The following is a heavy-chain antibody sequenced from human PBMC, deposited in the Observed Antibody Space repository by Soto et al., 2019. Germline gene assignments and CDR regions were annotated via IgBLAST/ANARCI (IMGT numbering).Heavy chain of an antibody. CDR1: GGTFSSYA. D-gene: IGHD2-2*01. CDR3: ARGYCSSTRCSSMDV. J-gene: IGHJ6*02. Sequence: SVKVSCKASGGTFSSYAISWVRQAPGQGLEWMGGIIPIFGTANYAQKFQGRVTITADKSTSTAYMELSSLRSEDTAVYYCARGYCSSTRCSSMDVWGQGTTVTVSS. CDR2: IIPIFGTA. V-gene: IGHV1-69*06.